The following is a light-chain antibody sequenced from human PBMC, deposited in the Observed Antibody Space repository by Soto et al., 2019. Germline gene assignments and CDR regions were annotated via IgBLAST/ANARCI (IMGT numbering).Light chain of an antibody. J-gene: IGLJ1*01. CDR3: SSYTTSNTRQIV. V-gene: IGLV2-14*03. CDR2: DVT. Sequence: LAQPSPVSWSPGQSITISSPRNTSDVCGYNYVSWYQHHPGKAPKLIIYDVTNRPSGVSNPFSGSKSGNTASLTISGLQPEDEADYYCSSYTTSNTRQIVFGTGTKVTVL. CDR1: TSDVCGYNY.